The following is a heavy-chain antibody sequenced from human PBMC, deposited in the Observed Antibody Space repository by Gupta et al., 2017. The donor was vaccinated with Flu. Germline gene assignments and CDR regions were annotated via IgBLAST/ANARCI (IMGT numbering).Heavy chain of an antibody. Sequence: DMHWVRQAIGKGLEWVSAITAAGDTYYPASVKGRFTISRENAKNSLYLQMNSLRAGDTAVYYCARDRSGVMDVWGRGTTVTVPS. J-gene: IGHJ6*02. CDR1: D. V-gene: IGHV3-13*01. CDR3: ARDRSGVMDV. CDR2: ITAAGDT.